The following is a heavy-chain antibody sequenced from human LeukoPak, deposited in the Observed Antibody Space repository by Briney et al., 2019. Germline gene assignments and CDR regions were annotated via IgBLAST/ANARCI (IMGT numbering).Heavy chain of an antibody. CDR3: CRTNGSGSYWFVDY. D-gene: IGHD3-10*01. CDR2: IWYDGSNK. Sequence: GGSLRLSCAASGFTFSSYGVHWVRQAPGKGLEWVAVIWYDGSNKYYADSVKGRFTISRDNSENTLYLQMNSLRAEDTAVYYCCRTNGSGSYWFVDYWGQGTLVTVSS. V-gene: IGHV3-33*01. J-gene: IGHJ4*02. CDR1: GFTFSSYG.